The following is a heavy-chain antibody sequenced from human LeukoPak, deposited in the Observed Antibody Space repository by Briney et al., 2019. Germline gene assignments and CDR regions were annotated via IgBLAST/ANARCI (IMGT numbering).Heavy chain of an antibody. D-gene: IGHD3-22*01. Sequence: SLRLSSAASRVTSTSYCTHSGPDAPRERVWCGSYICLDGSDKYFADSVKGRLTISRDNSKNTLYLQMKSLRVEDTAVYYCARGIFISGYLDAFDIWGQGTVVTVSS. CDR1: RVTSTSYC. V-gene: IGHV3-33*01. CDR2: ICLDGSDK. J-gene: IGHJ3*02. CDR3: ARGIFISGYLDAFDI.